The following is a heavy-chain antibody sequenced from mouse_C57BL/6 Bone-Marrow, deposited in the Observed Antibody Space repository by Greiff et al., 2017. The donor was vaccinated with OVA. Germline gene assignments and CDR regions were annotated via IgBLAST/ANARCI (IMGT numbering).Heavy chain of an antibody. D-gene: IGHD1-1*01. J-gene: IGHJ2*01. CDR1: GFNIKDDY. V-gene: IGHV14-4*01. Sequence: VHVKQSGAELVRPGASVKLSCTASGFNIKDDYMHWVKQRPEQGLEWIGWIDPENGDTEYASKFQGKATITADTSSNTAYLQLSSLTSEDTAVYYCTTTPPYYYGSSYGYWGQGTTLTVSS. CDR3: TTTPPYYYGSSYGY. CDR2: IDPENGDT.